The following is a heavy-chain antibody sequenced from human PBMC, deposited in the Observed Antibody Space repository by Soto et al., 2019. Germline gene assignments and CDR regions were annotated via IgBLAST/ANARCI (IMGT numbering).Heavy chain of an antibody. CDR1: GGSISSGGYY. J-gene: IGHJ6*03. CDR2: IYYSGST. D-gene: IGHD3-10*01. V-gene: IGHV4-31*03. Sequence: SETLSLTCTVSGGSISSGGYYWSWIRQHPGKGLEWIGYIYYSGSTYYNPSLKSRVTISVDTSKNQFSLKLSSVTAADTAVYYCARGRKYYYGSGGYYDYYYYMDVWGKGTTVTVSS. CDR3: ARGRKYYYGSGGYYDYYYYMDV.